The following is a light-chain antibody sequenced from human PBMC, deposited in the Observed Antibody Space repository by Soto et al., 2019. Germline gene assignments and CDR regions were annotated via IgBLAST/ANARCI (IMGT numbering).Light chain of an antibody. J-gene: IGKJ5*01. CDR3: MQALQSLT. V-gene: IGKV2-28*01. CDR1: QSLLYNNTYNY. Sequence: DIVMTQSPLSLPVTPGEPASISCRSRQSLLYNNTYNYLDWYVQKPGQSPKLLIYFGSNRAPGVPDRFSGSGSGTDFTLKINRVEAEDVGTYYCMQALQSLTFGQGTRLEIK. CDR2: FGS.